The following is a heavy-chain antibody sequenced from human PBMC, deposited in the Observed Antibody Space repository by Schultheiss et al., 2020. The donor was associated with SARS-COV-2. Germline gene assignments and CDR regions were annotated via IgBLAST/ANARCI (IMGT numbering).Heavy chain of an antibody. Sequence: SETLSLTCTVSGGSISSSSYYWGWIRQPPGKGLEWIGSIYYSGSTYYNPSLKSRVTISVDTSKNQFSLKVSSVTAADTAVYYCARDVQQQLLYYYMDVWGKGTTVTVSS. V-gene: IGHV4-39*07. J-gene: IGHJ6*03. CDR2: IYYSGST. D-gene: IGHD6-13*01. CDR1: GGSISSSSYY. CDR3: ARDVQQQLLYYYMDV.